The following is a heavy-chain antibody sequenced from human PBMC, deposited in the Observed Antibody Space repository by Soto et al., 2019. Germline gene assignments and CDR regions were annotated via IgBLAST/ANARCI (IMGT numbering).Heavy chain of an antibody. D-gene: IGHD2-21*01. CDR2: IYPGDSDT. V-gene: IGHV5-51*01. CDR1: GYSFTNYW. Sequence: LKISCKGSGYSFTNYWIAWVRQMPGQGLEWMGIIYPGDSDTTYNPSVQGHVTISVDKSISTAYLQWASLEASDTAMYYCARQKLWMATINNDAFDMWGQGTMVTVSS. CDR3: ARQKLWMATINNDAFDM. J-gene: IGHJ3*02.